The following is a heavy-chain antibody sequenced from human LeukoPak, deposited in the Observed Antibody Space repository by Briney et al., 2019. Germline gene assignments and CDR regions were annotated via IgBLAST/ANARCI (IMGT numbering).Heavy chain of an antibody. J-gene: IGHJ1*01. V-gene: IGHV3-74*01. CDR1: GSTFSSSW. CDR2: IHSDGTTA. Sequence: QPGGSLRLSCTASGSTFSSSWMHWVRQAPGKGLVWVSRIHSDGTTATYADSVKGRFTISRDNAKSTLYLQMNSLRAEDTAIYYCARDETATGKLFQHWGQGTLVTVSS. CDR3: ARDETATGKLFQH. D-gene: IGHD3-9*01.